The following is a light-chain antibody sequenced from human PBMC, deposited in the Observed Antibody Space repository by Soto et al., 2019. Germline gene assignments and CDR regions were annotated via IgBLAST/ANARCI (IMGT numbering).Light chain of an antibody. CDR1: SSDVGGYNY. J-gene: IGLJ2*01. CDR2: EVS. V-gene: IGLV2-8*01. CDR3: SPYAGSNNFVV. Sequence: QSALTQPPSASGSPGQSVTISCTGTSSDVGGYNYVSWYQQHPGKAPKLMIYEVSKRPSGVPDRFSGSKSGNTASLTVSGLQAEDEAGYYCSPYAGSNNFVVFGGGTQLTVL.